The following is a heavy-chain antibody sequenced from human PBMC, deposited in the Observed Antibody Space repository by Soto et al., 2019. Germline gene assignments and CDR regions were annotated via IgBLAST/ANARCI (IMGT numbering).Heavy chain of an antibody. CDR2: IKQDGSEK. Sequence: EVQLVESGGGLVQPGGSLRLSCAASGFTFSSYWMSWVRQAPGKGLEWVANIKQDGSEKYYVDSVKGRFTISRDNAKNSLYLQMNSLRAEDTAGYYCASSGERYCSGGSCYDWYFDLWGRGTLVTVSS. J-gene: IGHJ2*01. CDR1: GFTFSSYW. CDR3: ASSGERYCSGGSCYDWYFDL. D-gene: IGHD2-15*01. V-gene: IGHV3-7*01.